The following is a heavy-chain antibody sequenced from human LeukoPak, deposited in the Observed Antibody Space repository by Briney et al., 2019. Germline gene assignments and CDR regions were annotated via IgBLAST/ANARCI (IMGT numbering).Heavy chain of an antibody. D-gene: IGHD6-13*01. V-gene: IGHV3-48*03. CDR1: AFTFSFYE. J-gene: IGHJ3*01. Sequence: GGSLRLSCAASAFTFSFYEMSWVRQAPEMGLEWVAYISSDGNSIHYADSVKGRFTISRDNAKNTLYLQMNSLRAEDTAVYYCARAIAAAGRSAFDVWGQGTMVTVSS. CDR2: ISSDGNSI. CDR3: ARAIAAAGRSAFDV.